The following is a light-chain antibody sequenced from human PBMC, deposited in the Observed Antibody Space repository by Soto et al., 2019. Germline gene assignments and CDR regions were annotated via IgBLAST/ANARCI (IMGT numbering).Light chain of an antibody. CDR2: SNN. CDR1: SSNIGSNT. CDR3: AAWDDSLNGFYV. Sequence: VLTQPPSASGTPGQRVTISCSGSSSNIGSNTVNWYQQLPGTAPKLLIYSNNQRPSGVPDRFSGSKSGTSASLAISGLQSEDEADYYCAAWDDSLNGFYVFGTGTKVTVL. J-gene: IGLJ1*01. V-gene: IGLV1-44*01.